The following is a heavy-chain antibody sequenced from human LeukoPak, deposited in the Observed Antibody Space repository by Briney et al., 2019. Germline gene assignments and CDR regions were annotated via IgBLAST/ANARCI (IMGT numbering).Heavy chain of an antibody. D-gene: IGHD3-22*01. V-gene: IGHV4-39*07. CDR1: GGSISSSSYY. Sequence: SETLSLTCTVSGGSISSSSYYWGWIRQPPGKGLEWIGSIYYSGSTYYNPSLKSRVTMSVDTSKNQFSLKLSSVTAADTAVYYCARDYYDSSGYYRRGDAFDIWGQGTMVTVSS. CDR2: IYYSGST. J-gene: IGHJ3*02. CDR3: ARDYYDSSGYYRRGDAFDI.